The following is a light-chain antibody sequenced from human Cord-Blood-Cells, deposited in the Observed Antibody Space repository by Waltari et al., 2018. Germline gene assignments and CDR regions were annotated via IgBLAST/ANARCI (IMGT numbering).Light chain of an antibody. CDR3: GTWDSSLSAGV. J-gene: IGLJ3*02. V-gene: IGLV1-51*02. CDR1: SSNIGHNY. Sequence: QSVLTQPPSVSAAPGQKVTISCSGSSSNIGHNYVSWYQQLPGTATKLLIYENNKRPSGIPDRFSGSKSGTSATLGITGLQTGDEADYYCGTWDSSLSAGVFGGGTKLTVL. CDR2: ENN.